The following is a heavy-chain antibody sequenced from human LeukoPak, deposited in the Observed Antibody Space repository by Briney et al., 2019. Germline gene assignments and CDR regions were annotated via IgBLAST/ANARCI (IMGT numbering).Heavy chain of an antibody. J-gene: IGHJ4*02. CDR3: ARDSVDYFDY. D-gene: IGHD4-23*01. V-gene: IGHV3-7*01. CDR2: IKQDGSEK. Sequence: PGGSLRLSCAASGLTFTSYWMSWVRQAPGKGLEWVANIKQDGSEKYYVDSVKGRFTISRDNAKNSLYLQMSSLRAEDTAVYYCARDSVDYFDYWGQGTLVTVSS. CDR1: GLTFTSYW.